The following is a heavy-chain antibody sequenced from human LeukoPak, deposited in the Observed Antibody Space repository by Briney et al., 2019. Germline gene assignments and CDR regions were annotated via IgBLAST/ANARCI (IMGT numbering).Heavy chain of an antibody. Sequence: GGSLRLSCAASGFTFSSYSMNWVRQAPGKGLEWGSSISSSSSYIYYADSVKGRFTISRDNAKNSLYLQMNSLRAEDTAVYYCARGVPGVVVISIFDYWGQGTLVTVSS. CDR3: ARGVPGVVVISIFDY. CDR2: ISSSSSYI. V-gene: IGHV3-21*01. J-gene: IGHJ4*02. CDR1: GFTFSSYS. D-gene: IGHD3-22*01.